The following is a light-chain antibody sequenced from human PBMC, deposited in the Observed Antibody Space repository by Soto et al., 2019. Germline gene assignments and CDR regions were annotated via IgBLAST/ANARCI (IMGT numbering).Light chain of an antibody. CDR3: QQDASSSS. CDR2: GVS. Sequence: EIVLTQSPCTLSLSPGERVTLSCRASQRVSGSYLAWYQQKPGQAPRLLIYGVSSRTPGIPDRFRGRGSGTDSTLTITRLEPEDVAVYHCQQDASSSSFGQGTKVEI. V-gene: IGKV3-20*01. J-gene: IGKJ1*01. CDR1: QRVSGSY.